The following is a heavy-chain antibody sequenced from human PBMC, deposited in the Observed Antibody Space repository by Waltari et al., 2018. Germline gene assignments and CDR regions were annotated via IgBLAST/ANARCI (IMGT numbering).Heavy chain of an antibody. Sequence: QVDLVESGGGVVQPGRSLRLSCAASGVTFHNYDMHWVRQARGKGLEWVAAISFDSNNQYYTDSVKGRFTISRDNSKNMLYLEMNSLGTEDTALYYCASVADTGYKTNWGQGTLVTVSS. V-gene: IGHV3-30-3*01. D-gene: IGHD5-12*01. CDR3: ASVADTGYKTN. J-gene: IGHJ4*02. CDR2: ISFDSNNQ. CDR1: GVTFHNYD.